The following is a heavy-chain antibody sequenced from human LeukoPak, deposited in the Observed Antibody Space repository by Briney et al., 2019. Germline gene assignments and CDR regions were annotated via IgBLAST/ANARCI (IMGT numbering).Heavy chain of an antibody. Sequence: SGGSLRLSCAASGFTFSSYWMHWVRQAPGKGLVWVSRINSDGSSTSYADSVKGRFTISRDNAKNTLYLQMNSLRAEDTAVYYCARRWADSSGSEIFDYWGQGTLVTVSS. J-gene: IGHJ4*02. CDR2: INSDGSST. CDR3: ARRWADSSGSEIFDY. D-gene: IGHD6-19*01. V-gene: IGHV3-74*01. CDR1: GFTFSSYW.